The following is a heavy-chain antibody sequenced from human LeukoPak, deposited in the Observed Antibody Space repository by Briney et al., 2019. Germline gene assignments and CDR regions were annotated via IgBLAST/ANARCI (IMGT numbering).Heavy chain of an antibody. J-gene: IGHJ5*02. D-gene: IGHD2-15*01. CDR3: TKAPIASCSGAFCYPFDP. V-gene: IGHV3-23*01. Sequence: PGGSLRLSCAASGFYFANYAMSWVRQAPGKGLEWVSATVGGGSPNTYHADSVKGRFTISRDNSKNTLFLQMNSLRAEDTAIYYCTKAPIASCSGAFCYPFDPWGQGTLVTVSS. CDR2: TVGGGSPNT. CDR1: GFYFANYA.